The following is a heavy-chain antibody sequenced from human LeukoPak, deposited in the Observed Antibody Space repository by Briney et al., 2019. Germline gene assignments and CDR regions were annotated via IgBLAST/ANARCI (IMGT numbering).Heavy chain of an antibody. J-gene: IGHJ4*02. Sequence: GGSLRLSCAASGFTFSSYEMNWVRQAPGKGLEWVSYISSGSSSIFYADSVKGRFTISRDNSKNSLYLQMNSLRVEDTAVYYCARGGIAARFAYWGQGTLVTVSS. CDR1: GFTFSSYE. D-gene: IGHD6-6*01. CDR2: ISSGSSSI. V-gene: IGHV3-48*03. CDR3: ARGGIAARFAY.